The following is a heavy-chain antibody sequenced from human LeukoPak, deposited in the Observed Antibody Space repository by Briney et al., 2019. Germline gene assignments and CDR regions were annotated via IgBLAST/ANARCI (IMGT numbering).Heavy chain of an antibody. V-gene: IGHV4-39*07. CDR3: ARQVSSSWYYFDY. CDR1: GGSISSSSYY. CDR2: IYYSGST. Sequence: SETLSLTCTVSGGSISSSSYYWGWIRRPPGKGLEWIGSIYYSGSTYYNPSLKSRVTISVDTSKNQFSLKLSSVTAADTAVYYCARQVSSSWYYFDYWGQGTLVTVSS. D-gene: IGHD6-13*01. J-gene: IGHJ4*02.